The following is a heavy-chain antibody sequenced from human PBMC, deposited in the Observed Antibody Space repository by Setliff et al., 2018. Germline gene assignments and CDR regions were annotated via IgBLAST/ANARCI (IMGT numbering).Heavy chain of an antibody. CDR3: ARQIRPGIALTGGLDY. J-gene: IGHJ4*02. V-gene: IGHV4-4*07. CDR1: GGSISSYY. Sequence: PSETLSLTCTVSGGSISSYYWSWIRQPAGKGLEWIGHIYIGGSSVYNPSLESRVSISVDTSKNQISPNLNSVTVADTAVYYCARQIRPGIALTGGLDYWGQGALVTVSS. CDR2: IYIGGSS. D-gene: IGHD2-8*02.